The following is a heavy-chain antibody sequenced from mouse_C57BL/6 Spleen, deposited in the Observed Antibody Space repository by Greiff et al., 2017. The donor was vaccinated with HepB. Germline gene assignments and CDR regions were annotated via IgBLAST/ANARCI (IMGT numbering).Heavy chain of an antibody. D-gene: IGHD6-1*01. J-gene: IGHJ3*01. V-gene: IGHV1-15*01. CDR3: TSHIEVRFAY. CDR2: IDPETGGT. CDR1: GYTFTDYE. Sequence: QVQLKQSGAELVRPGASVTLSCKASGYTFTDYEMHWVKQTPVHGLEWIGAIDPETGGTAYNQKFKGKAILTADKSSSTAYMELRSLTSEDSAVYYCTSHIEVRFAYWGQGTLVTVSA.